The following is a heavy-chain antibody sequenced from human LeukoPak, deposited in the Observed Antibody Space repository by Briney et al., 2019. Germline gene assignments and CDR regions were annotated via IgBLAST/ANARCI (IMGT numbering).Heavy chain of an antibody. CDR1: GFTFSSYA. CDR2: ISGSGGST. D-gene: IGHD3-22*01. J-gene: IGHJ4*02. CDR3: AKGYGYYDSSGYCDY. V-gene: IGHV3-23*01. Sequence: GGSLRLSCAASGFTFSSYAMSWVRQAPGKGLEWVSAISGSGGSTYYADSVKGRFTISRDNSKNTLYLQMNSLRAEDTAVYYCAKGYGYYDSSGYCDYWGQGTLVTASS.